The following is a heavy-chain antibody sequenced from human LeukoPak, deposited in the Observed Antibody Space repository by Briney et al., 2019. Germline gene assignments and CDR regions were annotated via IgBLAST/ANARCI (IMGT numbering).Heavy chain of an antibody. D-gene: IGHD6-19*01. Sequence: GGSLRLSCAASGSTFSNYIMNWVRQAPGKGLEWVSSISSSSSYIYYADSLKGQFTISRDNAKNSLYLQMNSMRAEDTAVYYCARGRGSSGWSHFDYWGLGTLVTVSS. V-gene: IGHV3-21*01. J-gene: IGHJ4*02. CDR3: ARGRGSSGWSHFDY. CDR2: ISSSSSYI. CDR1: GSTFSNYI.